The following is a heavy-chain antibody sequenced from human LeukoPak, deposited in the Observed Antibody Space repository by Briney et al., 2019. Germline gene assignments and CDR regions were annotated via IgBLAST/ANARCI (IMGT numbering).Heavy chain of an antibody. V-gene: IGHV1-2*02. CDR1: GYSFKDFY. Sequence: ASVKVSCKASGYSFKDFYMSWVRQAPGQGLEWMGWNNPRNGDRAYAQKFQGRVTMTMDTSISTAYMELTRLRSDDTAVYYCARDKGSGWLIDDYWGQGTMVTVPS. CDR3: ARDKGSGWLIDDY. J-gene: IGHJ4*02. CDR2: NNPRNGDR. D-gene: IGHD6-19*01.